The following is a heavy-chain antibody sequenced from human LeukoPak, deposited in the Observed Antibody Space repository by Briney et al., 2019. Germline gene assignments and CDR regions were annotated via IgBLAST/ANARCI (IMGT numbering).Heavy chain of an antibody. CDR3: ARGGGSYSWADY. J-gene: IGHJ4*02. Sequence: GGSLRLSCAASGFTFSNYGIHWVRQAPGKGLDWVAVIGFDGSSKYYADSVKGRFTVSRDNSKDTLYLQMNNLKAEDTALYYCARGGGSYSWADYWGQGTPVTVSS. CDR1: GFTFSNYG. CDR2: IGFDGSSK. D-gene: IGHD1-26*01. V-gene: IGHV3-33*01.